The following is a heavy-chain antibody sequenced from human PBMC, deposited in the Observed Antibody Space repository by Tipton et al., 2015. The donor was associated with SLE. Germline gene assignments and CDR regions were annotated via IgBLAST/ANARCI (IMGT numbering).Heavy chain of an antibody. Sequence: TLSLTCTVSGVSISSASYYWNWIRQPAGKGLEWIGRAYTTGSPYYNPSLESRVAISMDTSKNQFSLKLTAVTAADTAVYYCARRNYDVLTGYYDAFDIWGQGTRVTVSS. CDR3: ARRNYDVLTGYYDAFDI. J-gene: IGHJ3*02. V-gene: IGHV4-61*02. CDR1: GVSISSASYY. CDR2: AYTTGSP. D-gene: IGHD3-9*01.